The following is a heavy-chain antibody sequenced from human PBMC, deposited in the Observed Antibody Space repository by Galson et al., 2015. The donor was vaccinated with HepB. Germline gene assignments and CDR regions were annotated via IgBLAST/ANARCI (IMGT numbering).Heavy chain of an antibody. J-gene: IGHJ4*02. Sequence: QSGAEVKKPGESLKISCKGSGYSFTSYWIGWVRQMPGKGLEWMGMIYPGDSDTRYSPSFQGQVTISADKSISTAYLQWSSLKASDTAMYYCARRAYSSSWFTKPFDYWGQGTLVTVSS. CDR1: GYSFTSYW. CDR3: ARRAYSSSWFTKPFDY. D-gene: IGHD6-13*01. CDR2: IYPGDSDT. V-gene: IGHV5-51*01.